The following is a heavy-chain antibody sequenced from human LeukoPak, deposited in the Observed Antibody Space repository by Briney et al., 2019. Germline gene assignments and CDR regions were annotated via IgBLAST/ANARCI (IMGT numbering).Heavy chain of an antibody. CDR3: ARQDTAMLDDAFDI. CDR2: IYYSGST. CDR1: GGSISSYY. D-gene: IGHD5-18*01. V-gene: IGHV4-59*08. J-gene: IGHJ3*02. Sequence: SETLSLTCTVSGGSISSYYWSWIRQPPGKGLEWIGYIYYSGSTNYNPSLKSRVTISVDTSKNQFSLKLSSVTAADTAVYYCARQDTAMLDDAFDIWGQGTMVTVSS.